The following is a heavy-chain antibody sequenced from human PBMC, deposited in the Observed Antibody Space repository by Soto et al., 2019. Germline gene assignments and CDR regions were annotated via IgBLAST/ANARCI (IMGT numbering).Heavy chain of an antibody. V-gene: IGHV3-15*07. J-gene: IGHJ4*02. CDR2: IKSKTDGGTT. D-gene: IGHD5-18*01. Sequence: EVQLVESGGGLVKPGGSLRLSCAASGFTFSNAWMNWVRQAPGKGLEWVGRIKSKTDGGTTDYAAPVKGRFTISRDDSKNTLYLQMNSLKTEDTAVYYCTTDLLVDTAMVQTEGPGQCWGQGTLVTVSS. CDR1: GFTFSNAW. CDR3: TTDLLVDTAMVQTEGPGQC.